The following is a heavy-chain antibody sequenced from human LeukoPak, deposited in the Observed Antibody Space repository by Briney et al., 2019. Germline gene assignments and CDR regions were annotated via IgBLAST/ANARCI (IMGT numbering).Heavy chain of an antibody. CDR2: ISSSSSYI. CDR3: ARDIPTYYDFWSGYQYYFDY. CDR1: GFTFSSYS. Sequence: GGSLRLSCAASGFTFSSYSMNWVRQAPGKGLEWVSSISSSSSYIYYADSVKGRFTISRDNAKNSLYLQMNSLSAEDTAVYYCARDIPTYYDFWSGYQYYFDYWGQGTLVTVSS. V-gene: IGHV3-21*01. D-gene: IGHD3-3*01. J-gene: IGHJ4*02.